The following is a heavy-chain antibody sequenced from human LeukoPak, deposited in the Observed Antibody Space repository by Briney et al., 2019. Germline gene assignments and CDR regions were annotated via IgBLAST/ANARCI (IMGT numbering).Heavy chain of an antibody. Sequence: PSETLSLTCTVSGGSVSGDYWSWIRQPPGKGLEWLGYVSYTGITQYNPSLKSRLTLSLDTSKNQFSLTLTSVTAADTAMYYCARETVSAPVDDYFDPWGQGTLVIVSS. CDR2: VSYTGIT. CDR3: ARETVSAPVDDYFDP. V-gene: IGHV4-59*02. D-gene: IGHD5-12*01. J-gene: IGHJ5*02. CDR1: GGSVSGDY.